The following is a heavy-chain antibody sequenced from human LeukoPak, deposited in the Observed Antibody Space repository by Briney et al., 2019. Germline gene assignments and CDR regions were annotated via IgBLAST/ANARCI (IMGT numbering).Heavy chain of an antibody. CDR3: ARDLGVTGYDAFDI. CDR1: GYTFTGYY. V-gene: IGHV1-2*02. CDR2: INPNSGGT. J-gene: IGHJ3*02. D-gene: IGHD7-27*01. Sequence: RASVKVSCKASGYTFTGYYMDWVRQAPGQGLEWMGWINPNSGGTNYAQKFQGRVTMTRDTSISTAYMELSRLTSDDTSVYYCARDLGVTGYDAFDIWGQGTMVTVSS.